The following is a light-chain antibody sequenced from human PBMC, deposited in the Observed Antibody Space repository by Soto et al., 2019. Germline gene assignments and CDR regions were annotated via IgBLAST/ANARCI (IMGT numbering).Light chain of an antibody. J-gene: IGKJ1*01. CDR1: QAISHY. Sequence: DIQLTQPPSSLSASVGDRVTITCRASQAISHYLAWFQQKPGKPPKSLIFATSNLQTGVPSKFSGSGSGTDFTLTISSLQPEDFAVYYCQQYGSSYPWTFGQGTKVDIK. CDR2: ATS. CDR3: QQYGSSYPWT. V-gene: IGKV1-16*02.